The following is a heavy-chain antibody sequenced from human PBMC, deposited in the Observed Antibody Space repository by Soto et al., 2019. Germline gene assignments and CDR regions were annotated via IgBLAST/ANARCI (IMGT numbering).Heavy chain of an antibody. J-gene: IGHJ6*02. CDR3: ARMGDAPYYYDGLNV. CDR2: ISGYNANT. D-gene: IGHD3-16*01. CDR1: GYSFTRYG. Sequence: QVQLVQSGAEVKKPGASGNVSCKASGYSFTRYGISWVRQAPGQGLEWMGWISGYNANTNYPENLQGRVTMTTDTSTSTAYMEVRNLISDDTAVYYCARMGDAPYYYDGLNVWGQGTTVTVSS. V-gene: IGHV1-18*01.